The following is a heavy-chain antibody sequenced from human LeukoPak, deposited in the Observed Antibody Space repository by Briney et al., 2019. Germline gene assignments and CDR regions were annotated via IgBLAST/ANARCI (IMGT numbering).Heavy chain of an antibody. CDR1: GFTFTGYW. V-gene: IGHV3-7*01. Sequence: GGSLRLSCAASGFTFTGYWMSWVRQAPGKGLEWVANVKPDGSEEYYVDSVKGRFTISRDNAKNTLYLQMNSLRAEDTAVYYCARGPSGYYYTLDYWGQGTLVTVSS. CDR2: VKPDGSEE. D-gene: IGHD3-22*01. CDR3: ARGPSGYYYTLDY. J-gene: IGHJ4*02.